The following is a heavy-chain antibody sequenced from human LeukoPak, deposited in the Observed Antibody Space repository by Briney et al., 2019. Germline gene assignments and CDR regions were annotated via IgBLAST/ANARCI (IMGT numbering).Heavy chain of an antibody. D-gene: IGHD3-3*01. CDR2: INHSGST. V-gene: IGHV4-34*01. J-gene: IGHJ5*02. Sequence: KSSETLSLTCAVYGGSFSGYYWSWIRQPPGKGLEWIGAINHSGSTNYNPPLKSRVTISLDTSKNLFSLKLSSVTAADTAVYYCARERGRPIFGVVKHWFDPWGQGNLVTVSS. CDR1: GGSFSGYY. CDR3: ARERGRPIFGVVKHWFDP.